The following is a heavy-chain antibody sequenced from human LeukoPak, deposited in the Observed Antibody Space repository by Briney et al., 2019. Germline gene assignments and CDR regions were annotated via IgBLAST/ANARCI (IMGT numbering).Heavy chain of an antibody. CDR3: ARGTSIGIAAAKFDY. V-gene: IGHV1-69*06. CDR2: IIPIFGTA. CDR1: GGTFSSYA. J-gene: IGHJ4*02. Sequence: ASVKVSCKASGGTFSSYAISWVRQAPGQGLEWMGGIIPIFGTANYAQKFQGRGTITADKSTSTAYMELSSLRSEDTAVYYCARGTSIGIAAAKFDYWGQGTLVTVSS. D-gene: IGHD6-13*01.